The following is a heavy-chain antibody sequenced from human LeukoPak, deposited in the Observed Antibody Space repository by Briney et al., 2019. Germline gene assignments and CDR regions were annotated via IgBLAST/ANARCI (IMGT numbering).Heavy chain of an antibody. CDR3: ARGHYDSSGYYYVNWFDP. CDR2: INHSGST. V-gene: IGHV4-34*01. Sequence: SETLSLTCAVYGGSFSGYYWSWIRQPPGKGLEWIGEINHSGSTNYNPSLESRVTISVDTSKNQFSLKLSSVTAADTAVYYCARGHYDSSGYYYVNWFDPWGQGTLVTVSS. D-gene: IGHD3-22*01. J-gene: IGHJ5*02. CDR1: GGSFSGYY.